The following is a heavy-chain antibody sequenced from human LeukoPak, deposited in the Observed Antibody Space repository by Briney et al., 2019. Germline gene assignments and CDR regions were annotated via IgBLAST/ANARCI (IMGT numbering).Heavy chain of an antibody. V-gene: IGHV4-34*01. CDR1: GGSFSGYY. D-gene: IGHD2-2*01. Sequence: SETLSLTCAVYGGSFSGYYWSWIRQPPGKGLEWIGEINHSGSTNYNPSLKSRVTISVDTSKNQFSLKLSSVTAADTAVYYCARETRYCSSTSCYNWFDPWGQGTLVTVSS. CDR2: INHSGST. J-gene: IGHJ5*02. CDR3: ARETRYCSSTSCYNWFDP.